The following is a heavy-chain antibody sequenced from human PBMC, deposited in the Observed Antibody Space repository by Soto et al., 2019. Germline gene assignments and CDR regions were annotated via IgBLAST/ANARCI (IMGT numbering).Heavy chain of an antibody. CDR3: ARHIAVSGMRGFDY. J-gene: IGHJ4*02. CDR2: IYHTGNR. Sequence: QVQLQESGPGLMQPSGTLSLTCAVSGGSISDNWWSWVRQPPGKGLEWIGEIYHTGNRHYNPSLEGRVTISVDKSKNHFSLNLNSVTAADTAVYYCARHIAVSGMRGFDYWGQGILVTVSS. CDR1: GGSISDNW. V-gene: IGHV4-4*02. D-gene: IGHD6-19*01.